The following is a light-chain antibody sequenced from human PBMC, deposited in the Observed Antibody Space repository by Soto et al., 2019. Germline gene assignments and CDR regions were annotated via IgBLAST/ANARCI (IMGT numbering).Light chain of an antibody. V-gene: IGKV1-39*01. CDR2: GAS. CDR3: LPSYPTPLT. Sequence: DIQMTQSPSSLSASVGDRVTITCRASQSINNYLSWYQQNPGKAPNLLIFGASTLHSGVPSRFSGSGSGTASTLTISSMQPEDVPTHYDLPSYPTPLTCGGRIKVDSK. CDR1: QSINNY. J-gene: IGKJ4*01.